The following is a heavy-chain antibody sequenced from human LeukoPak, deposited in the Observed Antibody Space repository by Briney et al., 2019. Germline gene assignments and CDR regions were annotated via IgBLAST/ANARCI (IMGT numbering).Heavy chain of an antibody. V-gene: IGHV3-9*01. CDR2: LSWNSGTI. J-gene: IGHJ4*02. CDR1: GFTFDDYA. CDR3: ARDQTLAVAGTGFDY. Sequence: GGSLRLSCAASGFTFDDYAMHWVRQAPGKGLEWVSGLSWNSGTIAYADSVKGRFTISRDNAKNSLYLQMSSLRPEDTALYYCARDQTLAVAGTGFDYWGQGTLVTVSS. D-gene: IGHD6-19*01.